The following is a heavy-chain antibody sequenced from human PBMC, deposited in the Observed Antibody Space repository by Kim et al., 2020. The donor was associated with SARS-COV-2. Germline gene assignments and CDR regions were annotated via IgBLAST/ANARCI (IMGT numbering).Heavy chain of an antibody. CDR3: PTDSRITMVRGWFDP. D-gene: IGHD3-10*01. Sequence: HVKGRFTISREDSKNTLYLQMNSLKTEDTAVYYCPTDSRITMVRGWFDPWGQGTLVTVSS. V-gene: IGHV3-15*01. J-gene: IGHJ5*02.